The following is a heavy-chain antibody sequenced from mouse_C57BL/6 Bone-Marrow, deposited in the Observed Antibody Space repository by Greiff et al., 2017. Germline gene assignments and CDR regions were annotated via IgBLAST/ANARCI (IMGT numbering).Heavy chain of an antibody. CDR2: IDPSDSYT. CDR3: AREQMNYVGVAY. D-gene: IGHD1-1*01. CDR1: GYTFTSYW. V-gene: IGHV1-69*01. J-gene: IGHJ3*01. Sequence: QVQLKQPGAELVMPGASVKLSCKASGYTFTSYWMHWVKQRPGQGLEWMGEIDPSDSYTNYNQKFKGKSTLTVDKSSSTAYMQLSSLTSEDSAVYYCAREQMNYVGVAYWGQGTLVTVSA.